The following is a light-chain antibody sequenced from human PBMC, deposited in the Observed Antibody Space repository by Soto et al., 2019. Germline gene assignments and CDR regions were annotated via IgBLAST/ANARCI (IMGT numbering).Light chain of an antibody. V-gene: IGKV1-16*01. Sequence: DIQMTQSPSSLSASVGDRVTIICRASQGINSYLAWFQQKPGKAPKSLIYDATSLQSGVPSRFSGSGSGTDFSLTISRLQPEDVATYYCQQYERYPPSFGGWTKLEI. J-gene: IGKJ4*01. CDR1: QGINSY. CDR2: DAT. CDR3: QQYERYPPS.